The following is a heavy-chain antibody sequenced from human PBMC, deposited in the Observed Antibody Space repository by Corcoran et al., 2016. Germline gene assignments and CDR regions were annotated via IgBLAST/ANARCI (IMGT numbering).Heavy chain of an antibody. CDR1: GFTVSSNY. D-gene: IGHD5-18*01. Sequence: EVQRVESGGGLIQPGGSLRLSCAASGFTVSSNYMSWVRQAPGKGLEWVSVIYSGGSTYYADSVKGRLTISRDNSKNTLYLQMNSLRAEDTAVYYCARSGYSYFPYFDYWGQGTLVTVSS. CDR3: ARSGYSYFPYFDY. J-gene: IGHJ4*02. V-gene: IGHV3-53*01. CDR2: IYSGGST.